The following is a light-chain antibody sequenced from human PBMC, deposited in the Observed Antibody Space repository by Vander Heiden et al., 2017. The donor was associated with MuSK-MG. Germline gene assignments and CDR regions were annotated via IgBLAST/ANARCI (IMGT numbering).Light chain of an antibody. J-gene: IGLJ2*01. CDR3: WQYWGSSPEV. CDR1: SSGVGGCNY. V-gene: IGLV2-14*01. CDR2: DVI. Sequence: QSALTQPASVSGSPGQSVSISCTGTSSGVGGCNYVSWYKQHPPKAAKLTIFDVINRPSAVSSRFFASKSATTASTTTFGLTAEEDADYYCWQYWGSSPEVFGRGTKLTVL.